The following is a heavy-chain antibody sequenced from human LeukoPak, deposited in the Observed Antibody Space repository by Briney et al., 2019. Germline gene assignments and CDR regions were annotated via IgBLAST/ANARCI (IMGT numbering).Heavy chain of an antibody. CDR2: IKEDGSEK. Sequence: ETLSLTCAVYGGSFSGYYWSWVRQAPGKGLEWVANIKEDGSEKNYVDSVKGRFTISRDNAKNSLYLQMNSLRAEDTAVYYCARKDSSPRTFDYWGQGTLVTVSS. CDR1: GGSFSGYY. D-gene: IGHD3-22*01. J-gene: IGHJ4*02. V-gene: IGHV3-7*01. CDR3: ARKDSSPRTFDY.